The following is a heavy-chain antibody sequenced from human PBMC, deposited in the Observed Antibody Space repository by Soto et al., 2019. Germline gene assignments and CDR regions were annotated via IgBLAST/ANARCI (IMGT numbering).Heavy chain of an antibody. J-gene: IGHJ6*02. CDR3: AREWGGATREDYYGMDV. Sequence: ASVKVSCKASGYTFTSYDINWVRQATGQGLEWMGWMNPNSGNTGYAQKFQGRVTMTRNTSISTAYIELSSLRSEDTAVYYCAREWGGATREDYYGMDVWGQGTRVTVSS. CDR2: MNPNSGNT. V-gene: IGHV1-8*01. CDR1: GYTFTSYD. D-gene: IGHD1-26*01.